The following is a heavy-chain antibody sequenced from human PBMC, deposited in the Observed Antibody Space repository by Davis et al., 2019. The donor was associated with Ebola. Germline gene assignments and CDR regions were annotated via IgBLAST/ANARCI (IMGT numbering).Heavy chain of an antibody. J-gene: IGHJ6*02. D-gene: IGHD2-15*01. V-gene: IGHV4-39*01. CDR2: IYYSWST. CDR1: GGSISSTSYY. CDR3: ARVYCSGGTCYSAYYYGMDV. Sequence: MPSETLSLTCTVSGGSISSTSYYWGWIRQPPGKGLQWIGSIYYSWSTYYNPSLKSRVTISVDTSKNQFSLKLTSVTAADTAVYYCARVYCSGGTCYSAYYYGMDVWGQGTTVTVSS.